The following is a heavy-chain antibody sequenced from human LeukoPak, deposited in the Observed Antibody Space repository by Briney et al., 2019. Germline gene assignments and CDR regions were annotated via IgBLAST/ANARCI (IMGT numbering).Heavy chain of an antibody. CDR1: GGTFSSYA. V-gene: IGHV1-69*13. CDR2: IIPIFGTA. Sequence: SVKVSCKASGGTFSSYAISWVRQAPGQGLEWMGGIIPIFGTANYAQKFQGRVTITADESTSTAYMELSSLRSEDTAVYYCARESGLQSGFDPWGQGTLVTVSS. J-gene: IGHJ5*02. CDR3: ARESGLQSGFDP. D-gene: IGHD4-11*01.